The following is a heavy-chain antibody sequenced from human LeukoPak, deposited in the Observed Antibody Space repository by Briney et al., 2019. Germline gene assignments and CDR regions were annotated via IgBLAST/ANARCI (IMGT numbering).Heavy chain of an antibody. Sequence: GGSLRLSCAASGFTFSSYSMNWVRQAPGKGLEWVSSISSSSSYIYYADSVKGRFTISRDNAKNSLYLQMNSLRAEDTAVYYCAREKGYCSRTSCYVEPDNWFDPWGQGTLVTVSS. V-gene: IGHV3-21*01. J-gene: IGHJ5*02. CDR1: GFTFSSYS. D-gene: IGHD2-2*01. CDR3: AREKGYCSRTSCYVEPDNWFDP. CDR2: ISSSSSYI.